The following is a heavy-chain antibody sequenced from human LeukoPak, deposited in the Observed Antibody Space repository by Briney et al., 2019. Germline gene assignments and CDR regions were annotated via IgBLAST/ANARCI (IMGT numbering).Heavy chain of an antibody. CDR3: AKSHSSGWYDY. V-gene: IGHV3-23*01. CDR2: ISGSRSST. CDR1: GFTFSSYA. D-gene: IGHD6-19*01. Sequence: GGSLRLSCAASGFTFSSYALSWVRQAPGKGLEWVSLISGSRSSTYYADSVKGRFTISRDNFKNTLYLQMNSLRAEDTALYYCAKSHSSGWYDYWGQGTLVTVSS. J-gene: IGHJ4*02.